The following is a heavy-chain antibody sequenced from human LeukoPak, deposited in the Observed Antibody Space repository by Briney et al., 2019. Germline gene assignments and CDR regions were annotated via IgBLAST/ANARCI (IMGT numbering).Heavy chain of an antibody. CDR2: INQSGDT. J-gene: IGHJ4*02. CDR1: GGSFSDYD. CDR3: ARLRSGYDLFDY. Sequence: SETLSLTCAVYGGSFSDYDWSWIRQPPGKGLVWIGEINQSGDTNCDPSLKSRVSMSIDTSKSQFSLNLKSVTAADTAVYYCARLRSGYDLFDYWGQGTLVTVSS. D-gene: IGHD5-12*01. V-gene: IGHV4-34*01.